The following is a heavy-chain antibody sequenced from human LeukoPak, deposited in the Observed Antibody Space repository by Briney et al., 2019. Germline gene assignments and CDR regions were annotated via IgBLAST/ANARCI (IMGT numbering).Heavy chain of an antibody. V-gene: IGHV1-2*02. J-gene: IGHJ4*02. CDR2: INPNSGGT. Sequence: ASVKVSCKASGYTFTGYYMHWVRQAPGQGLEWMGWINPNSGGTNYAQKFQGRVTMTRDTSISTAYMELSRLRSDDTAVYYCARALLRCFDWFTNWGQGTLVTVSS. CDR3: ARALLRCFDWFTN. D-gene: IGHD3-9*01. CDR1: GYTFTGYY.